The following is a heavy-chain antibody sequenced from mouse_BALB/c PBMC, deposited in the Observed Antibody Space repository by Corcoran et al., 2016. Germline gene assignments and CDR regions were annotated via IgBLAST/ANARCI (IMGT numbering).Heavy chain of an antibody. CDR1: GFSLSTSGMG. J-gene: IGHJ2*01. V-gene: IGHV8-12*01. CDR2: IYWDDDK. D-gene: IGHD1-1*01. CDR3: ARSTLTEYFDY. Sequence: QVTLKESGPGILQPSQTLSLTCSFSGFSLSTSGMGVSWIRQPSGKGLEWLAHIYWDDDKRYNPSLKSRITISKDTSRNQVFLKITSVDTADTATYYCARSTLTEYFDYWGQGTTLTVSS.